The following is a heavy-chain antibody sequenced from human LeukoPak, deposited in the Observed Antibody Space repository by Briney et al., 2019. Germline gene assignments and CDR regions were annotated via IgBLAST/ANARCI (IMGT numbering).Heavy chain of an antibody. CDR2: INHSGST. Sequence: SETLSLICAVYGGSFSGYYWRWIRQPPGKGLEWIGEINHSGSTNYNPSLKSRVTISVDTSKNQFSLKLSSVTAADTAVYYCARGLPYYDFWSGQFMDVWGQGTTVTVSS. CDR3: ARGLPYYDFWSGQFMDV. V-gene: IGHV4-34*01. J-gene: IGHJ6*02. CDR1: GGSFSGYY. D-gene: IGHD3-3*01.